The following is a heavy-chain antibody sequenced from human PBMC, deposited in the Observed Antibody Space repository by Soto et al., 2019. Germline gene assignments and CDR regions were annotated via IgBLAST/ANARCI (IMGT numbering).Heavy chain of an antibody. V-gene: IGHV4-59*01. CDR2: GYHSVSI. J-gene: IGHJ2*01. Sequence: SETLSLTCTVSGGSITDYYRIWIRQPPGKALEWIGYGYHSVSIHYNPSLKTRVTISVDTSENQFSLRLSSVTAADTAVYYCARAFAGFGAYWYFDLWGRGTLVTVSS. D-gene: IGHD3-16*01. CDR3: ARAFAGFGAYWYFDL. CDR1: GGSITDYY.